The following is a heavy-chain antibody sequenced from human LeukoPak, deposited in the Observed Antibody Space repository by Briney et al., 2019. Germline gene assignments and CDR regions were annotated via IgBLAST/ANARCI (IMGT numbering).Heavy chain of an antibody. V-gene: IGHV4-34*01. CDR3: ARGTLFDY. Sequence: PSETLSLTCAVYGGSFSGYYWSWIRQLPGKGLEWTGEINHSGSTNYNPSLKSRVTISVDTSKNQFSLKLSSVTAAGTAVYYCARGTLFDYWGQGTLVTVSS. J-gene: IGHJ4*02. CDR1: GGSFSGYY. CDR2: INHSGST.